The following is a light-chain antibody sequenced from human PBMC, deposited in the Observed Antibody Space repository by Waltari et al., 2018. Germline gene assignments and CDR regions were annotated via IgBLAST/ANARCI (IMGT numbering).Light chain of an antibody. CDR2: KDN. Sequence: SVAVSPGQTARITCSGDALPQQYANWYQQKAGQAPMLVIYKDNERPSGIPERFSGSSSGTIVTLTISGVQAEDEADYYCQSADSSGAYRVFGGGTKLTVL. V-gene: IGLV3-25*03. J-gene: IGLJ3*02. CDR3: QSADSSGAYRV. CDR1: ALPQQY.